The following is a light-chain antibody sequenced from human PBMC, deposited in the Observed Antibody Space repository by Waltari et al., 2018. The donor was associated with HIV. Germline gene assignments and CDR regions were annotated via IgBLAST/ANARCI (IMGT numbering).Light chain of an antibody. CDR2: GFR. V-gene: IGLV1-40*01. CDR3: QSYDRRLSGAVV. J-gene: IGLJ1*01. Sequence: QSVLTQPPSASGAPGPRATLACTANRATLGAGYDAHGTQHLPGTAPKLPIQGFRNRPSGVPDRLSASRSDTSASLAITGLQAEDEADYYCQSYDRRLSGAVVFGTGTKVTVL. CDR1: RATLGAGYD.